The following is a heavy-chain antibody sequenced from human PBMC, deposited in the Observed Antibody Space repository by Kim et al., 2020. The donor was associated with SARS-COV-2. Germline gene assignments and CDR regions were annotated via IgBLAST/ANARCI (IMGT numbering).Heavy chain of an antibody. V-gene: IGHV6-1*01. CDR2: TYYRSKWYN. J-gene: IGHJ6*02. D-gene: IGHD2-2*01. Sequence: SQTLSLTCAISGDSVSSNSAAWNWIRQSPSRGLEWLGRTYYRSKWYNDYAVSVKSRITINPDTSKNQFSLQLNSVTPDDTAVYYCARDLHYCSSTSCDGGYYYYGMDVWGQRTTVTVSS. CDR3: ARDLHYCSSTSCDGGYYYYGMDV. CDR1: GDSVSSNSAA.